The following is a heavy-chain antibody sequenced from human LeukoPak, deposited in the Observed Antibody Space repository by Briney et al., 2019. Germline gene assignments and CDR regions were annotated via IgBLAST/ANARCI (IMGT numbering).Heavy chain of an antibody. CDR3: ASRESSMSRSH. J-gene: IGHJ4*01. D-gene: IGHD2/OR15-2a*01. CDR1: GFSISDYW. CDR2: INEDGAIQ. Sequence: GGSLRLSCAASGFSISDYWMNWVRLVPGKGLEWVANINEDGAIQDYVASVRGRFTISRNNAKNSLYLQMNSLGAEDTAVYYCASRESSMSRSHWGHGTLVTVSS. V-gene: IGHV3-7*01.